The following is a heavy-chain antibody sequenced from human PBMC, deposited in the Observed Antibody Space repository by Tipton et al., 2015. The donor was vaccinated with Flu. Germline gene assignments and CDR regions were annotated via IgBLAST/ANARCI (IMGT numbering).Heavy chain of an antibody. CDR3: ARPRAEIARMGPYYYGMDV. CDR1: GGSFRSYA. V-gene: IGHV1-69*01. D-gene: IGHD6-13*01. CDR2: IIPLFRTT. J-gene: IGHJ6*02. Sequence: QLVQSGGEVKKPGASVKVSCKASGGSFRSYAVIWVRQAPGHGLEWIGAIIPLFRTTEYAQKFQGRVTITADESTGTAHMELSSLRSDDTAVYYCARPRAEIARMGPYYYGMDVWGQGTTVTVS.